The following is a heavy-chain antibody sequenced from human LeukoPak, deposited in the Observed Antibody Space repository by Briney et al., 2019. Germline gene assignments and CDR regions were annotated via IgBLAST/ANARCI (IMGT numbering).Heavy chain of an antibody. CDR2: IRYDGSTK. V-gene: IGHV3-30*02. Sequence: GGSLRLSCAASGFSFNTHGMHWVRQAPGKGLEWVTFIRYDGSTKYYADSVKGRFTISRDNSKNTLYLQMNSLRAEDTAVYYCAKSLGEVRGVKFDYWGQGTLVTVSS. D-gene: IGHD3-10*01. J-gene: IGHJ4*02. CDR1: GFSFNTHG. CDR3: AKSLGEVRGVKFDY.